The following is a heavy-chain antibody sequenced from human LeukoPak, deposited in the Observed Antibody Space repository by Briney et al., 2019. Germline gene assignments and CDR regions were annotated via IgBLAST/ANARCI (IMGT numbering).Heavy chain of an antibody. Sequence: PGGSLTLSCAASGFSFSTYSKNWVRQAPGKGMDWDSSISSGSGFILYADSVQGRFTISRDNAKDSLSLQMNSLRAEDTAVYYCARGGAGRTVMDLFDCWGQGTLVTVSS. CDR1: GFSFSTYS. J-gene: IGHJ4*02. V-gene: IGHV3-21*01. CDR3: ARGGAGRTVMDLFDC. CDR2: ISSGSGFI. D-gene: IGHD5-18*01.